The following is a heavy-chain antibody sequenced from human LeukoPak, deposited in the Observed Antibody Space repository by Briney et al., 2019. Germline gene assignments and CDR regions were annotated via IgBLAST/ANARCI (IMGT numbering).Heavy chain of an antibody. CDR1: GGSLSSYY. CDR2: IYYSGST. CDR3: ARARPYYYDSSGLDNAFDI. Sequence: SETLSLTCTVSGGSLSSYYWSWIRQPPGKGLEWIGYIYYSGSTNYNPSLKSRVTISVDTSKNQFSLKLSSVTAADTAVYYCARARPYYYDSSGLDNAFDIWGQGTMVTVSS. V-gene: IGHV4-59*01. D-gene: IGHD3-22*01. J-gene: IGHJ3*02.